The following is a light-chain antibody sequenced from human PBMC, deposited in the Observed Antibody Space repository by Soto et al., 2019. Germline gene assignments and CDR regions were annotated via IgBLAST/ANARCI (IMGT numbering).Light chain of an antibody. CDR3: QSYDSSLSGSV. CDR1: SSNIGAGYD. Sequence: QPVLTQPPSVSGAPGQRVTISCTGNSSNIGAGYDVHWYQQLPGTTPKLLIYGNNNRPSGVPDRFSGSKSGTSASLVIIGLQAEDEADYYCQSYDSSLSGSVFGGGTKLTVL. CDR2: GNN. V-gene: IGLV1-40*01. J-gene: IGLJ3*02.